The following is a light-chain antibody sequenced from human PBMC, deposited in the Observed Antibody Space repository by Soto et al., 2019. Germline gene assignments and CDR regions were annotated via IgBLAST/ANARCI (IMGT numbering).Light chain of an antibody. J-gene: IGKJ2*01. CDR3: QQRSKWPPYT. V-gene: IGKV3-11*01. CDR2: DAS. CDR1: QSVSSY. Sequence: EIVLTQSPATLALSPGERATLSCRASQSVSSYLAWYQQKPGQAPRLVIYDASNRATGIPARFSRSGSGTDFTLTISIREPEDFSVYDCQQRSKWPPYTCAQGTKLEIK.